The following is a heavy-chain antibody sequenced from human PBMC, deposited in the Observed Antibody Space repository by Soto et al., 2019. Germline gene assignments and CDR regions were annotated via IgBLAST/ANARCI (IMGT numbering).Heavy chain of an antibody. J-gene: IGHJ6*02. D-gene: IGHD1-7*01. Sequence: XSVKVYCKASGYTFTGQYMHWARQAPGQGLEWMGWINPNSGDTNYAQKFQGRVTMTRDTSIGTAYMELSSLRSNDTAIYYCARESSGITLYGMDVWGQGNTVTVSS. CDR2: INPNSGDT. V-gene: IGHV1-2*02. CDR1: GYTFTGQY. CDR3: ARESSGITLYGMDV.